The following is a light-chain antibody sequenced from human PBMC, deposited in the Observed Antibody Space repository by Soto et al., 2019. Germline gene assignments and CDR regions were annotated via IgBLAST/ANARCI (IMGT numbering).Light chain of an antibody. CDR1: QSVGTY. CDR2: GAS. V-gene: IGKV3-20*01. CDR3: QQYVSIPLT. Sequence: EIVLTQSPATLSLSPGERATLSCRASQSVGTYLAWYQQKPGLAPRLLIYGASSRATCLPDRFSGSGSGTDFTLTISRLEPEDFAVYHCQQYVSIPLTFGGGTKVEIK. J-gene: IGKJ4*01.